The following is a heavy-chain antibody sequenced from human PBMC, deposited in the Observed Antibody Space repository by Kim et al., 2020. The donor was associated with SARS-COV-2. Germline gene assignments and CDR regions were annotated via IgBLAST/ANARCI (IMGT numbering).Heavy chain of an antibody. V-gene: IGHV4-31*02. Sequence: SRVTISVDTSKNQFSLKLSSVTAADTAVYYCARDRCSSTSCYRGANWFDPWGQGTLVTVSS. D-gene: IGHD2-2*02. J-gene: IGHJ5*02. CDR3: ARDRCSSTSCYRGANWFDP.